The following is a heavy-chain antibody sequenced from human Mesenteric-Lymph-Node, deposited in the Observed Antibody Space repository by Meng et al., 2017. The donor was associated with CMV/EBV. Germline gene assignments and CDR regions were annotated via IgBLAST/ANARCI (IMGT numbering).Heavy chain of an antibody. CDR2: IVGNGVNT. V-gene: IGHV3-23*01. CDR3: AKVLDYDVWSGFQTGDIYYGMDV. D-gene: IGHD3-3*01. Sequence: GESLKISCAASAFTFSNYAMSWVRQAPGKGLEWVSAIVGNGVNTYYADSVEGRFIISRDNSKNMVYLQINSLRSEDTAVYYCAKVLDYDVWSGFQTGDIYYGMDVWGQGTTVTVSS. J-gene: IGHJ6*02. CDR1: AFTFSNYA.